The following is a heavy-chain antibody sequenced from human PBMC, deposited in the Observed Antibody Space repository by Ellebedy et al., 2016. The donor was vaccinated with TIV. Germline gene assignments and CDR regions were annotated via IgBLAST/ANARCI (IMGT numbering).Heavy chain of an antibody. Sequence: PGGSLRLSCVASGFTFSTYSMNWVRQAPGKGLEWVSYISSDSSTIYYADSVKGRFSISRDNAKSTLYLQMNTLRAEDTAVYYCATDQAGGSGIDYWGQGTLVTVSS. CDR2: ISSDSSTI. V-gene: IGHV3-48*04. D-gene: IGHD3-10*01. CDR1: GFTFSTYS. CDR3: ATDQAGGSGIDY. J-gene: IGHJ4*02.